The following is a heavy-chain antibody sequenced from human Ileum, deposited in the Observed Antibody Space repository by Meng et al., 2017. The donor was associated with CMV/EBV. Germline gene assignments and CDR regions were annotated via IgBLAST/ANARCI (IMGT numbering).Heavy chain of an antibody. CDR2: IGTTGTT. Sequence: GESLKISCAASGFTFSSHDMNWVRQAPGKGLEWISYIGTTGTTFYADSVKGRFTISRDDAKNSLFLQMNSLRADDTAVYYCARDASGWLNWFDPWGQGTLVTVSS. D-gene: IGHD6-19*01. CDR1: GFTFSSHD. V-gene: IGHV3-48*03. J-gene: IGHJ5*02. CDR3: ARDASGWLNWFDP.